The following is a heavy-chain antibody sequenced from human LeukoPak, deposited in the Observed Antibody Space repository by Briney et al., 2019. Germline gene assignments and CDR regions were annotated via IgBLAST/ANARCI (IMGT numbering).Heavy chain of an antibody. CDR1: GYTFTGYY. V-gene: IGHV1-2*02. CDR3: ARSQWLVGREHFDY. D-gene: IGHD6-19*01. CDR2: INPNSGGT. Sequence: ASVKVSCKASGYTFTGYYMHWVRQAPGQGLEWMGWINPNSGGTNYAQKFQGRVTMTRDTSIGTAYMELSRLRSDDTAVYYCARSQWLVGREHFDYWGQGTLVTASS. J-gene: IGHJ4*02.